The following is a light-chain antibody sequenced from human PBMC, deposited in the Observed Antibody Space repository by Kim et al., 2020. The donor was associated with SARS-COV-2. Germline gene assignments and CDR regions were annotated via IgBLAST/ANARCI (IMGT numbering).Light chain of an antibody. CDR1: ALPKKY. CDR3: YSTDSSGNHRV. CDR2: EDS. Sequence: PGQTARITCSGDALPKKYAFWYKQKSGQAPVLVIYEDSKRPSGIPERFFGSSSGTMATLTISGAQVEDEADYYCYSTDSSGNHRVFGGGTQLTVL. V-gene: IGLV3-10*01. J-gene: IGLJ3*02.